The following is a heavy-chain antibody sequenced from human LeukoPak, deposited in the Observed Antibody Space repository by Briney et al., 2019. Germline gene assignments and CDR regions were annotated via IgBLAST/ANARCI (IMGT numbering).Heavy chain of an antibody. CDR1: GFTFSSYG. CDR3: AKRWSSSWENDY. J-gene: IGHJ4*02. D-gene: IGHD6-13*01. CDR2: ISGSGGST. V-gene: IGHV3-23*01. Sequence: GGPLRLSCAASGFTFSSYGMSWVRQAPGKGLEWVSAISGSGGSTYYADSVKGRFTISRDNSKNTLYLQMNSLRAEDTAVYYCAKRWSSSWENDYWGQGTLVTASS.